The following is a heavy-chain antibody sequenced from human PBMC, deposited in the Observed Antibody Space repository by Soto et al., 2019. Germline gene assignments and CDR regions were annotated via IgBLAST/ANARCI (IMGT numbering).Heavy chain of an antibody. CDR1: GFTFSSYA. Sequence: GESLKISCAASGFTFSSYAMHWVRQAPGKGLEWVAVISYDGSNKYYADSVKGRFTISRDNSKNTLYLQMNSLRAEDTAVYYCARVGYSSSYYYYYGMDVWGQGTTVTVSS. D-gene: IGHD6-13*01. CDR3: ARVGYSSSYYYYYGMDV. V-gene: IGHV3-30-3*01. CDR2: ISYDGSNK. J-gene: IGHJ6*02.